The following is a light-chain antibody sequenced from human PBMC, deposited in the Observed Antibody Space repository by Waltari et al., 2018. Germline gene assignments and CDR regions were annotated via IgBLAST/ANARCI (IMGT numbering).Light chain of an antibody. CDR1: NIGSKS. Sequence: SYVLTQPPSESVAPGKTARITCGGNNIGSKSVHWYQQKSGQAPVLVIYYDSDRPSGIPERVSGSNSGNTATLTSGRVEAGDEADYHCQVWDSSSDHRVFGGGTKLTVL. V-gene: IGLV3-21*01. CDR2: YDS. CDR3: QVWDSSSDHRV. J-gene: IGLJ3*02.